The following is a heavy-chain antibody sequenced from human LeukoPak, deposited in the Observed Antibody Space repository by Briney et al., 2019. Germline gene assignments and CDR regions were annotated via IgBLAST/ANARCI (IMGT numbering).Heavy chain of an antibody. V-gene: IGHV3-23*01. D-gene: IGHD2-15*01. CDR1: GFTFSSYA. J-gene: IGHJ4*02. Sequence: GGSLRLSCAASGFTFSSYAMSWVRQAPGKGLEWVSLISGGGGTTYYADSVKGRFTISRDNSKDTLYLQMNSLRDEDTAVYYCAKGRSCSGTSCSNFDSWGQGTLVTVSS. CDR2: ISGGGGTT. CDR3: AKGRSCSGTSCSNFDS.